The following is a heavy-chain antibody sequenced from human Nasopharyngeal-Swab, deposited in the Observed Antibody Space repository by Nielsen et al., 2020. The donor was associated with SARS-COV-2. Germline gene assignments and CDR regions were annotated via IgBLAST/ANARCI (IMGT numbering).Heavy chain of an antibody. D-gene: IGHD1-26*01. CDR3: AKDTETGEGRYLWEGGMDV. Sequence: GGSLRLSCAASGFSFDDYAMHWVRQPPGKGLEWVSRISWNSGNKHYADSVKGRFTISRDNAKNSLYLQTNSLRTEDTAPYYCAKDTETGEGRYLWEGGMDVWGQGTTVTVSS. CDR2: ISWNSGNK. J-gene: IGHJ6*02. CDR1: GFSFDDYA. V-gene: IGHV3-9*01.